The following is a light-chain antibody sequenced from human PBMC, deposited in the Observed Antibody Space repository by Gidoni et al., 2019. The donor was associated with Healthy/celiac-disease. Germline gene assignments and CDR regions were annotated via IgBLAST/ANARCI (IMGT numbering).Light chain of an antibody. CDR1: KLGDKY. J-gene: IGLJ1*01. CDR2: QDS. CDR3: QACDRSTSHYV. V-gene: IGLV3-1*01. Sequence: SHELTQPPSVSASQGQTASITCAGDKLGDKYACWYQQKPGKSPVLVIYQDSKRPSGIPARFSVSHSGNTATLTISGTQAMDEADYYCQACDRSTSHYVFGPGTKVTVL.